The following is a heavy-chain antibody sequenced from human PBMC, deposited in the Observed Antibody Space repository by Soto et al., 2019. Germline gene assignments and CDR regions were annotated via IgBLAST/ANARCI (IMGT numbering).Heavy chain of an antibody. CDR2: ISSRSSYI. J-gene: IGHJ6*02. CDR1: GFTFSSYS. D-gene: IGHD4-17*01. Sequence: GGFLRLSCAASGFTFSSYSMNWVRQAPGKGLEWVSSISSRSSYIYYADSVKGRFTIYRDNAKNSLYLQMNSLRAEDTDEYYCASDLIPTVTRRDYYYYGMDVWGQGTTVTVSS. V-gene: IGHV3-21*01. CDR3: ASDLIPTVTRRDYYYYGMDV.